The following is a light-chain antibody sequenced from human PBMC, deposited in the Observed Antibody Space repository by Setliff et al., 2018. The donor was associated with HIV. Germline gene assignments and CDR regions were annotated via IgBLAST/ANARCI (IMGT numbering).Light chain of an antibody. Sequence: QSVLTQPASVSGSPGQSITISCTGTSSGVGGYSHVSWYQQHPGKAPKLIIYEVRNRPSGVSNRFSGSKSGNTASLTISGLQAEDEADYYCSSYAITNTLPFGTGTKV. CDR3: SSYAITNTLP. J-gene: IGLJ1*01. CDR2: EVR. CDR1: SSGVGGYSH. V-gene: IGLV2-14*01.